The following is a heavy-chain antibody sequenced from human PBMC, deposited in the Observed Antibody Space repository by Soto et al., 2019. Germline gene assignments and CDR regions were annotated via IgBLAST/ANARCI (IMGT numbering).Heavy chain of an antibody. Sequence: VKVSCKASGGTFSSYAISWVRQAPGQGLERMGGIIPIFGIANYAQKFQGRVTITADESTSTAYMELSSLRSEDTAVYYCARAPRGAVAGYYYYYGMDVWGQGTTVTVSS. CDR2: IIPIFGIA. J-gene: IGHJ6*02. CDR3: ARAPRGAVAGYYYYYGMDV. D-gene: IGHD6-19*01. CDR1: GGTFSSYA. V-gene: IGHV1-69*13.